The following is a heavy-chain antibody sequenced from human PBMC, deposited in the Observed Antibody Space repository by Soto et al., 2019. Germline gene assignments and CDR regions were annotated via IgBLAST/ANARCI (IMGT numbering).Heavy chain of an antibody. Sequence: SVKVSCKASGFTFTSSAMQWVRQARGQRLEWIGWIVVGSGNTNYAQKFQGRVTITRDMSTSTAYMELSSLRSEDTAVYYCAADRYSSSSNWFDPWGQGTLVTVSS. V-gene: IGHV1-58*02. D-gene: IGHD6-6*01. CDR3: AADRYSSSSNWFDP. J-gene: IGHJ5*02. CDR2: IVVGSGNT. CDR1: GFTFTSSA.